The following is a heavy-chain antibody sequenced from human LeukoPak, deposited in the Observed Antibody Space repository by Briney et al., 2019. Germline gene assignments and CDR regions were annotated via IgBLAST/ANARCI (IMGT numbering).Heavy chain of an antibody. CDR1: GFTFGTYW. V-gene: IGHV3-15*01. J-gene: IGHJ3*02. CDR3: TTGMMSAFDI. Sequence: GGSLRLSCAASGFTFGTYWMSWVRQAPGKGLEWVGRIKSKTDGGTTDYAAPVKGRFTISRDDSKNTLYLQMNSLKTEDTAVYYCTTGMMSAFDIWGQGTMVTVSS. CDR2: IKSKTDGGTT. D-gene: IGHD3-16*01.